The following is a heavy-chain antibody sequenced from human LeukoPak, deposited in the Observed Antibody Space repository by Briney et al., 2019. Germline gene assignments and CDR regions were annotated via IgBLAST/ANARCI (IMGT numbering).Heavy chain of an antibody. D-gene: IGHD2-15*01. J-gene: IGHJ4*02. Sequence: GGSLRLSCAASGFTFSSYWMSWVRQAPGKGLEWVANIKQDASEKYYVDSVKGRFTISRDNDKNSLYLQMNSLRAEDTAVYYCARDYRGYRAPYYFDYWGQGTLVTVSS. CDR1: GFTFSSYW. V-gene: IGHV3-7*01. CDR2: IKQDASEK. CDR3: ARDYRGYRAPYYFDY.